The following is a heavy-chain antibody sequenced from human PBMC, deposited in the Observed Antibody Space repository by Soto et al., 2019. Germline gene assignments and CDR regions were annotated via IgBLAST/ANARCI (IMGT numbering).Heavy chain of an antibody. J-gene: IGHJ5*02. CDR1: GYTLSDYY. CDR2: INPGDGTT. Sequence: QVQLVQSGADVKEPGASVKVSCKASGYTLSDYYIQWVRQAPGQGLEWVAMINPGDGTTRYAQMFQGSDTLTRATSTSTVYMEMSSLRSVDTALYYCARDRPHAWLDPWGQGTLVTVSS. CDR3: ARDRPHAWLDP. V-gene: IGHV1-46*01.